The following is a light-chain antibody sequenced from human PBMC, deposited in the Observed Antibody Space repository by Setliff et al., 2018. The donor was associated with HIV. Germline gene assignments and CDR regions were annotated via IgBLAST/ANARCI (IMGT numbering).Light chain of an antibody. CDR1: SSNIGAGYD. J-gene: IGLJ1*01. CDR3: QSYDSSLSV. CDR2: GNS. Sequence: QSVLTQPPSVSGAPGQRVTISCTGSSSNIGAGYDVHWYQQLPGTAPKLLIYGNSNRPSGVPDRFSGSKSGTSASLAITGLQAEDEADYYCQSYDSSLSVFGTGTKATVL. V-gene: IGLV1-40*01.